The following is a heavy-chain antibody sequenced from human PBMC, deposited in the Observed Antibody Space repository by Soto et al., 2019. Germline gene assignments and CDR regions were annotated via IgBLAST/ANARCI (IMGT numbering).Heavy chain of an antibody. CDR3: ANGGSGPYYYYYGMDV. CDR2: ISGSGGST. Sequence: EVQLLESGGGLVQPGGSLRLSCAASGFTFSSYAMSWVRQAPGKGLEWVSAISGSGGSTYYADSVKGRFTISRDNSKNTLYLQMNSRRAEYTAVYYCANGGSGPYYYYYGMDVWGQGTTVTVS. V-gene: IGHV3-23*01. D-gene: IGHD2-15*01. J-gene: IGHJ6*02. CDR1: GFTFSSYA.